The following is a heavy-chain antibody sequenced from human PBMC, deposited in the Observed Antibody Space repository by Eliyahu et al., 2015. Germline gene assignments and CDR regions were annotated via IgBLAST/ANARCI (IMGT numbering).Heavy chain of an antibody. V-gene: IGHV4-59*01. CDR2: VYYSGTT. D-gene: IGHD6-13*01. Sequence: QVQLQESGPRLVKPSETLSLTXTVSGYSINTYYWSWIRQXPGKGLEWIGXVYYSGTTNYNPSLKSRVTMSADTSQNQFFLKLSSVTAADTAVYYCARTYSSSWTPYYFDYWGQGTLVTVST. J-gene: IGHJ4*02. CDR3: ARTYSSSWTPYYFDY. CDR1: GYSINTYY.